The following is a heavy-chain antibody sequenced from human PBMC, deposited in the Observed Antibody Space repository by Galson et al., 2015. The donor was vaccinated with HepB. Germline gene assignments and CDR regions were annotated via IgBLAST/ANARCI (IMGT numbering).Heavy chain of an antibody. D-gene: IGHD2-21*02. J-gene: IGHJ4*02. CDR1: GYTFTNYG. V-gene: IGHV1-18*01. CDR3: ARGAHIVVVTAMDY. Sequence: SVKVSCKASGYTFTNYGITWVRQAPGQGLEWMGCISGYNDTYYAQNLQGRVTMTTDTFTSTAYMELRSLKSDDTAVYYCARGAHIVVVTAMDYWGQGTLVTVSS. CDR2: ISGYNDT.